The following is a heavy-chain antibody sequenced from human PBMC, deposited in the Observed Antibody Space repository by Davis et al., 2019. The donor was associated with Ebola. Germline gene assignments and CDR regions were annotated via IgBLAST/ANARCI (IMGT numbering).Heavy chain of an antibody. J-gene: IGHJ6*02. CDR1: GYTFTSYG. D-gene: IGHD6-13*01. CDR3: ARGIAAAETWGYYYYGMDV. Sequence: ASVKVSCKASGYTFTSYGISWVRQAPGQGLEWMGWISAYNGSTNYAQKLQGRVTMTTDTSTSTAYMELRSLRSDDTAVYYCARGIAAAETWGYYYYGMDVWGQGTTVTVSS. CDR2: ISAYNGST. V-gene: IGHV1-18*04.